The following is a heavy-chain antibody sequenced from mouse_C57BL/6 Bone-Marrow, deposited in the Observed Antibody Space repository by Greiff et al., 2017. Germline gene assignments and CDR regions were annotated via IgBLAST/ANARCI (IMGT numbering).Heavy chain of an antibody. CDR3: ARSPYYYGSCYYAMDY. CDR2: IDPSDSYT. J-gene: IGHJ4*01. Sequence: QVQLQQPGAELVMPGASVKLSCKASGYTFTSYWMHWVKQRPGQGLEWIGEIDPSDSYTNYNQKFKGKSTLTVDKSSSTAYMQLSSLTSEDSAVYYCARSPYYYGSCYYAMDYWGQGTSGTVSS. V-gene: IGHV1-69*01. D-gene: IGHD1-1*01. CDR1: GYTFTSYW.